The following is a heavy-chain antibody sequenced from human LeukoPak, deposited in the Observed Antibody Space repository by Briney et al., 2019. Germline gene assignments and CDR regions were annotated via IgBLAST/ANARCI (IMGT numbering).Heavy chain of an antibody. Sequence: HPGGSLRLSCAVSGFDVIENYVTWVRQAPGKGLEWVSVIYSGGSIYYSDSVKGRFTISRDTSRNMVFLQMTSLRAEDTAVYYCARCSADIFELHFQSWGQGTLVTVSS. CDR1: GFDVIENY. J-gene: IGHJ5*02. V-gene: IGHV3-53*01. CDR3: ARCSADIFELHFQS. CDR2: IYSGGSI. D-gene: IGHD3-3*02.